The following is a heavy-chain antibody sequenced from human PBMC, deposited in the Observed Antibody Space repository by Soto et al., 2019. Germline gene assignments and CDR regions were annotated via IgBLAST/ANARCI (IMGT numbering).Heavy chain of an antibody. CDR2: IKQDGSEK. Sequence: GGSLRLSCAASGFTFSSYWMSWVRQAPGKGLEWVANIKQDGSEKYYVDSVKGRFTISRDNAKNSLYLQMNSLRAEDTAVYYCARMGSGYYVGVFDYWGQGTLVTVSS. J-gene: IGHJ4*02. V-gene: IGHV3-7*03. D-gene: IGHD3-22*01. CDR3: ARMGSGYYVGVFDY. CDR1: GFTFSSYW.